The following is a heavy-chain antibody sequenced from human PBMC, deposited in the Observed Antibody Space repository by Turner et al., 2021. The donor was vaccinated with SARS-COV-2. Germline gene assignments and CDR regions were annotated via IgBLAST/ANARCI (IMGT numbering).Heavy chain of an antibody. V-gene: IGHV1-2*02. CDR2: INPNSGGT. CDR3: ASSANSSGWHY. D-gene: IGHD6-19*01. Sequence: QVQLVQSGAEVKKPGATVKVSCKTSGYTFTDYYVHWVRQAPGQGLEWMGWINPNSGGTNYAQKFLGRVTMARDTSISTAYMELSWLRSDDTAVYYCASSANSSGWHYWGQGTLVTVSS. J-gene: IGHJ4*02. CDR1: GYTFTDYY.